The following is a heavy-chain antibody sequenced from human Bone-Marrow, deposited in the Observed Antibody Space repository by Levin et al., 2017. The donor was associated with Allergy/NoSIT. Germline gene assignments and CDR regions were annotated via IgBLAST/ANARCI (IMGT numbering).Heavy chain of an antibody. CDR3: ARAPIPPYYYYMDG. CDR1: GGSFSGYY. Sequence: SETLSLTCAVYGGSFSGYYWSWIRQPPGKGLEWIGEINHSGSTNYNPSLKSRVTISVDTSKNQFSLKLSSVTAADTAVYYCARAPIPPYYYYMDGWGKGTTVTVSS. D-gene: IGHD2-2*02. CDR2: INHSGST. V-gene: IGHV4-34*01. J-gene: IGHJ6*03.